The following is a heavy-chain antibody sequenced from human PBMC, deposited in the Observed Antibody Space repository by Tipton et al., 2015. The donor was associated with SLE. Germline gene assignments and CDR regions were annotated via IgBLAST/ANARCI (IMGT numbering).Heavy chain of an antibody. CDR3: VRGEATYAY. J-gene: IGHJ4*02. CDR2: VTDSGGGT. Sequence: SLRLSYAASGFTFSTYAMSWVRQAPGKGLEWVSAVTDSGGGTYYADSVRGRFTISRDNSKNTLYLQMNSLRADDTALYYCVRGEATYAYWGQGALVTVSS. D-gene: IGHD2-2*01. V-gene: IGHV3-23*01. CDR1: GFTFSTYA.